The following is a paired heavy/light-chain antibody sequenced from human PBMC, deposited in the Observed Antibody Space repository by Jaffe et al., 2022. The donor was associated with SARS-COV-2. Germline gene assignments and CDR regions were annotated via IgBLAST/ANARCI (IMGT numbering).Heavy chain of an antibody. CDR2: ISSSSSTI. J-gene: IGHJ6*02. Sequence: EVQLVESGGGLVQPGGSLRLSCAASGFTFSSYSMNWVRQAPGKGLEWVSYISSSSSTIYYADSVKGRFTISRDNAKNSLYLQMNSLRDEDTAVYYCARGLPYPPPDYDFWSGYSDEGHRRHYGMDVWGQGTTVTVSS. V-gene: IGHV3-48*02. CDR1: GFTFSSYS. D-gene: IGHD3-3*01. CDR3: ARGLPYPPPDYDFWSGYSDEGHRRHYGMDV.
Light chain of an antibody. V-gene: IGKV1-9*01. CDR1: QGISSY. J-gene: IGKJ4*01. CDR2: AAS. CDR3: QQLNSYPSALT. Sequence: DIQLTQSPSFLSASVGDRVTITCRASQGISSYLAWYQQKPGKAPKLLIYAASTLQSGVPSRFSGSGSGTEFTLTISSLQPEDFATYYCQQLNSYPSALTFGGGTKVEIK.